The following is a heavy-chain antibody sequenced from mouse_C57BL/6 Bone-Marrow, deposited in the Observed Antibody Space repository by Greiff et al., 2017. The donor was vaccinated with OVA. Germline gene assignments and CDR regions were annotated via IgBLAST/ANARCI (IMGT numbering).Heavy chain of an antibody. D-gene: IGHD2-5*01. Sequence: QVQLKQPGAELVKPGASVKLSCKASGYTFTGYWMHWVKQRPGRGLEWIGRIDPNSGGTKYNEKFKSKATLTVDKPSSTAYMQLSSLTSEDSAVYYCAREGDSNYDGWFAYWGQGTLVTVSA. V-gene: IGHV1-72*01. CDR1: GYTFTGYW. CDR3: AREGDSNYDGWFAY. J-gene: IGHJ3*01. CDR2: IDPNSGGT.